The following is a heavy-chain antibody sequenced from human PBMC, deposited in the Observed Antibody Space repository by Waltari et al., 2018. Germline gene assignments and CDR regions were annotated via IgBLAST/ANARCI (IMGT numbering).Heavy chain of an antibody. V-gene: IGHV3-7*03. Sequence: EVQLLESAGGLVQRGGPLPLSCGAAGVAFSNAWLDWVRPAPGKGREWVANIKPDGSERDSVDSVKGRFTISRDNAKNSVYLQMNSLRAEDTAVYYCSRSLDAWGQGTTGTVSS. J-gene: IGHJ6*02. CDR3: SRSLDA. CDR1: GVAFSNAW. CDR2: IKPDGSER.